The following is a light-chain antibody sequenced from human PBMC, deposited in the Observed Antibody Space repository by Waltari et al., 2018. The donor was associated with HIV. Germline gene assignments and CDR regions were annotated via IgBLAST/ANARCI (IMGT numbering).Light chain of an antibody. CDR2: SNN. V-gene: IGLV1-44*01. J-gene: IGLJ1*01. CDR1: RPTIGMNL. CDR3: AAWDDSLNGNV. Sequence: QSVVTQPPSASGIPGQRVTIPCYGLRPTIGMNLVHFYQQLPGTAPKLLIYSNNQRPSGVPDRFSGSKSGTSASLAISGLQSEDEADYYCAAWDDSLNGNVFGTGTKVTVL.